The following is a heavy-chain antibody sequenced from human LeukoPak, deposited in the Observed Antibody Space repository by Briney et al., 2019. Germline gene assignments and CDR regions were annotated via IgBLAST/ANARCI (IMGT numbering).Heavy chain of an antibody. V-gene: IGHV4-38-2*02. D-gene: IGHD3-10*01. CDR1: GYSISSGYY. CDR2: IYHGGST. CDR3: ARVGRLWFGESIDY. Sequence: SETLSLTCTVSGYSISSGYYWGWIRQPPGKGLEWIGSIYHGGSTYYNPSLKSRVTISVDTSKNQFSLKLSSVTAADTAVYYCARVGRLWFGESIDYWGQGTLVTVSS. J-gene: IGHJ4*02.